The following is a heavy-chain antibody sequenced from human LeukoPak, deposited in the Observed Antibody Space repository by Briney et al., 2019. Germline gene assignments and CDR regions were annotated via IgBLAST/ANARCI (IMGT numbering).Heavy chain of an antibody. D-gene: IGHD1-1*01. J-gene: IGHJ4*02. CDR1: GFSVNSKY. V-gene: IGHV3-53*01. Sequence: PGGSLRLSCAASGFSVNSKYMTWVRQAPGKGLEWVSVMYSSGYTYYSDSVKGRFTISRDNSKNTLYLQMNSLRVEDTAVYFCARGINANDLYYWGQGTLVTVSS. CDR2: MYSSGYT. CDR3: ARGINANDLYY.